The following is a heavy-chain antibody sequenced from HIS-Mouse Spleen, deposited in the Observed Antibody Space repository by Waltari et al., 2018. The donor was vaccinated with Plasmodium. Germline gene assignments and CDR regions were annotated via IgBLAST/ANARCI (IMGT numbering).Heavy chain of an antibody. CDR2: IGTAGDT. J-gene: IGHJ4*02. D-gene: IGHD6-6*01. V-gene: IGHV3-13*01. Sequence: EVQLVESGGGLVQPGGSLRLSCAASGFTFSSYDMHWVRKATGKGLEWVSAIGTAGDTYYPGSVKGRFTISRENAKNSLYLQMNSLRAGDTAVYYCARGPTYTSSYYFDYWGQGTLVTVSS. CDR3: ARGPTYTSSYYFDY. CDR1: GFTFSSYD.